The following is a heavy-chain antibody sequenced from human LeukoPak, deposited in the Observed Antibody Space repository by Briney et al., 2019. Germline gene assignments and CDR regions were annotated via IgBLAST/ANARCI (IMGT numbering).Heavy chain of an antibody. CDR2: IRSKANSYAT. CDR1: GFTFSGSA. V-gene: IGHV3-73*01. CDR3: AKVGSWAFDY. J-gene: IGHJ4*02. D-gene: IGHD3-10*01. Sequence: GGSLRLSCAASGFTFSGSAMHWVRQASGKGLEWVGRIRSKANSYATAYAASVKGRFTISRDDSKNTAYLQMNSLRAEDTAVYYCAKVGSWAFDYWGQGTLVTVSS.